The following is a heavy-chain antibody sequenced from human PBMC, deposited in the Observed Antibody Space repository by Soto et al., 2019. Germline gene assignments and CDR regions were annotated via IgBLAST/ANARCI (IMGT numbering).Heavy chain of an antibody. V-gene: IGHV1-69*12. D-gene: IGHD6-6*01. Sequence: QVQLVQSGAEVKKPGSSVKVSCKASGGTFSSYAISWVRQAPGQGLEWMGGIIPIFGTANYAQKFQGRVTIPADESTSTAYRELSSLRSEDTAVYYCASKVGEYSSSSGDYWGQGTLVTVSS. CDR1: GGTFSSYA. CDR2: IIPIFGTA. CDR3: ASKVGEYSSSSGDY. J-gene: IGHJ4*02.